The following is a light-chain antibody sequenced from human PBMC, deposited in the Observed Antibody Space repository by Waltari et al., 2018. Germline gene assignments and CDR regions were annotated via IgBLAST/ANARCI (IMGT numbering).Light chain of an antibody. CDR3: QQSYSPPPIT. CDR2: AGS. V-gene: IGKV1-39*01. Sequence: DIRLTQSPSHLSASVGDRVTITCRASQDVQKYLNWYQQKPGKAPKLLIYAGSSLQSGVPSRFSGSGFGTDFTLTITSLQPGDFGSYYCQQSYSPPPITFGQGTRLEIK. J-gene: IGKJ5*01. CDR1: QDVQKY.